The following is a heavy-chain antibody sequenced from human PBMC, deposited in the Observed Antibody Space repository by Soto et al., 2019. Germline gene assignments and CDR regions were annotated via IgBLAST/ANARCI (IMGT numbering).Heavy chain of an antibody. J-gene: IGHJ6*03. CDR1: GGSISSSSYY. CDR3: ARHGGGYDSYYYYYYYMDV. D-gene: IGHD5-12*01. V-gene: IGHV4-39*01. Sequence: SETLSLTCTVSGGSISSSSYYWGWIRQPPGKGLEWIGSIYYSGSTYYNPSLKSRVTISVDTSKNQFSWKLSSVTAADTAVYYCARHGGGYDSYYYYYYYMDVWGKGTTVTVSS. CDR2: IYYSGST.